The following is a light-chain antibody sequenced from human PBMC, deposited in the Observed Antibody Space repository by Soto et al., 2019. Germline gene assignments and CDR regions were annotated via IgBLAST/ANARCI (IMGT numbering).Light chain of an antibody. CDR1: QRVSRY. CDR3: QQRSNWPPFS. J-gene: IGKJ4*01. Sequence: EIVLTQSPATLSLSPGERATLSCRASQRVSRYLAWYQQKPGQAPRHLIYDASNRATGIPARFSGSGSGTDFTLTISSLEPEDFAVYYCQQRSNWPPFSFGGGTKVEIK. CDR2: DAS. V-gene: IGKV3-11*01.